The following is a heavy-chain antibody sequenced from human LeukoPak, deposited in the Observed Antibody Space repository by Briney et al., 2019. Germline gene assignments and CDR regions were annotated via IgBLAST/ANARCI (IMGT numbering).Heavy chain of an antibody. D-gene: IGHD6-6*01. Sequence: PSETLSLTCTVSGGSISSGDYYWSWIRQPPGKGLEWIGYIYYRGSTYYNPSLKSRVTISVDTSKNQFSPKLSSVTAADTAVYYCARAEGGSSFEAFDYWGQGTLVTVSS. CDR3: ARAEGGSSFEAFDY. CDR2: IYYRGST. CDR1: GGSISSGDYY. V-gene: IGHV4-30-4*08. J-gene: IGHJ4*02.